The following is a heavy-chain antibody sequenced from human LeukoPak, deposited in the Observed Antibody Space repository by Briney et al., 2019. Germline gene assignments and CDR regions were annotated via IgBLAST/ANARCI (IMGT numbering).Heavy chain of an antibody. CDR2: IKSKTDGGTT. Sequence: GGSLRLSCAASGFTFSNAWMSWVRQAPGKGLEWVGRIKSKTDGGTTDYAAPVKGRFTISRDDSKNTLYLQMNSLKTEDTAVYYCTTDGFWSPYYYYYMDVWGKGTTVTVSS. D-gene: IGHD1-1*01. V-gene: IGHV3-15*01. J-gene: IGHJ6*03. CDR1: GFTFSNAW. CDR3: TTDGFWSPYYYYYMDV.